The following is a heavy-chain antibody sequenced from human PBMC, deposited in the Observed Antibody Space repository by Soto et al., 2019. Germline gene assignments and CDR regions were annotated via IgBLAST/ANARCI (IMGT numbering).Heavy chain of an antibody. J-gene: IGHJ4*02. V-gene: IGHV3-64D*06. CDR3: VKGEYYYDSSRYYPFAY. D-gene: IGHD3-22*01. CDR1: GFTFSSYA. CDR2: ISTNGGST. Sequence: HPGGSLRLSCSASGFTFSSYAMHWVRQAPGKGLEYVSSISTNGGSTHYADSVKGRFTISRDNSKNTQYLQMSSLRADDTAVYYCVKGEYYYDSSRYYPFAYCGQGTLVTVSS.